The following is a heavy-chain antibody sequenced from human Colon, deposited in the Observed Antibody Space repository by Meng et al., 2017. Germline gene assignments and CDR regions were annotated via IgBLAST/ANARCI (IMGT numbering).Heavy chain of an antibody. Sequence: RGSLRLSCAASGFIFTNYDMSWVRQAPGKGPEWVSTVTIDGATHYADSVKGRFSISRDNSKNTLFLQMNSLRVEDTAIYYCAKELANARPFDYWGQGTLVTVSS. CDR2: VTIDGAT. V-gene: IGHV3-23*01. J-gene: IGHJ4*02. CDR3: AKELANARPFDY. D-gene: IGHD2-2*01. CDR1: GFIFTNYD.